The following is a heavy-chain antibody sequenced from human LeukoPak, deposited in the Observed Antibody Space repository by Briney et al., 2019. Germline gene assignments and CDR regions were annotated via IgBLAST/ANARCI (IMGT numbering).Heavy chain of an antibody. D-gene: IGHD1-1*01. Sequence: SETLSLTCTVSGGSISSYYWGWIRQPPGKGLEWIGSTYYSGSTYYNPSLKSRVTISVDTSKNQFSLKLSSVTAADTAVYYCARRKRLEGLDYWGQGTLVTVSS. CDR2: TYYSGST. J-gene: IGHJ4*02. V-gene: IGHV4-39*01. CDR3: ARRKRLEGLDY. CDR1: GGSISSYY.